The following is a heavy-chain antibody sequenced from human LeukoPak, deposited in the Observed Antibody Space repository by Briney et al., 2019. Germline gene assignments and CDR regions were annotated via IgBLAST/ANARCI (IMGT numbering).Heavy chain of an antibody. D-gene: IGHD6-13*01. CDR1: GYTFSAYG. CDR3: ARDSHIAGVAYYFDY. J-gene: IGHJ4*02. V-gene: IGHV1-18*01. Sequence: ASVKVSCKASGYTFSAYGISWVRHPPGQGLELMGYISAYTGNTSYAQNLQGRLTMTTDTSTSTAYMELRSLRSDDTAFYYCARDSHIAGVAYYFDYWGQGTLVTVSS. CDR2: ISAYTGNT.